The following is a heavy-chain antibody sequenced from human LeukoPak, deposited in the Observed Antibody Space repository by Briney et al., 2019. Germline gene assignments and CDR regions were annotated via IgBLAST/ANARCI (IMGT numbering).Heavy chain of an antibody. D-gene: IGHD3-10*01. J-gene: IGHJ4*02. Sequence: SETLSLTCAVYGGSFSGDFWSWIRQSPGKGLEWIGEINHGGSTTYNPSLKSRVTISVDTSKNQFSLKLNSVTAADTAVYYCARHVTIMSRITIVRGRKDVGFDYWGQGTLVTVSS. V-gene: IGHV4-34*01. CDR2: INHGGST. CDR3: ARHVTIMSRITIVRGRKDVGFDY. CDR1: GGSFSGDF.